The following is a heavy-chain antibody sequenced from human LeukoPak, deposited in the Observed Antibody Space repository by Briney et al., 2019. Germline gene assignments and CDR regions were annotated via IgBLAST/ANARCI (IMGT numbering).Heavy chain of an antibody. CDR1: GFTFSNAW. CDR2: IKSKTDGGTT. CDR3: STHTYRSMWYYTDS. V-gene: IGHV3-15*01. J-gene: IGHJ4*02. D-gene: IGHD3-10*01. Sequence: GGSLRLSCAASGFTFSNAWMNWDRQAPGKGLEWVGRIKSKTDGGTTDYAAPVEGRFTISRDDSKKTLYLQMNSLKTEDTAVYYCSTHTYRSMWYYTDSWGQGTLVTVSS.